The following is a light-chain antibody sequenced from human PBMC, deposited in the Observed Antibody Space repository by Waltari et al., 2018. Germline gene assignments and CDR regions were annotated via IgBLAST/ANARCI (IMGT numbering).Light chain of an antibody. CDR1: SSDVGSYNL. CDR3: CSYAGSSLWDV. Sequence: QSALTQPASVSGSPGQSITISCTGTSSDVGSYNLVSWYQQHPGKAPKLMIYEGSKRPSGVSKRFSGSKSGNTASLTISGLQAEDEADYYCCSYAGSSLWDVFGTGTKVTVL. J-gene: IGLJ1*01. CDR2: EGS. V-gene: IGLV2-23*01.